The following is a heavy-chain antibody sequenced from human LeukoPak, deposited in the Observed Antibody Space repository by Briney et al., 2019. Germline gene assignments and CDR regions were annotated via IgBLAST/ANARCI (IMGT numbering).Heavy chain of an antibody. J-gene: IGHJ4*02. CDR3: AKDLEVYSSGCFADY. Sequence: GGPLRLSCAASGFTFSSYAMSWVRQAPGKGLEWVSAISGSGGSTYYADSVKGRFTISRDNSKNTLYLQMNSLRAEDTAVYYCAKDLEVYSSGCFADYWGQGTLVTVSS. CDR2: ISGSGGST. V-gene: IGHV3-23*01. D-gene: IGHD6-19*01. CDR1: GFTFSSYA.